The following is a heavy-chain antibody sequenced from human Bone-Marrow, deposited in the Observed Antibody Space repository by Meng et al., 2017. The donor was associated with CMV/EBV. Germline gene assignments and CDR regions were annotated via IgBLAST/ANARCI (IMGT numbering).Heavy chain of an antibody. J-gene: IGHJ4*02. CDR3: AKVFCGGGSTSGCSQPYDPFDY. V-gene: IGHV3-21*01. CDR2: ISSSSSYI. D-gene: IGHD2-21*01. CDR1: GFTFSSYS. Sequence: GESLKISCAASGFTFSSYSMNWVRQAPGKGLEWVSSISSSSSYIYYADSVKGRFTISRDNAKNSLYLQMNSLRAEDTAVYYCAKVFCGGGSTSGCSQPYDPFDYWGQGTLVTVSS.